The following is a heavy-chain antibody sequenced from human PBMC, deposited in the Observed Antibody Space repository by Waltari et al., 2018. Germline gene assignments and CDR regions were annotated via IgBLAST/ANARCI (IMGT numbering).Heavy chain of an antibody. CDR1: GGSFRGYY. D-gene: IGHD6-19*01. Sequence: QVQLQQWGAGLLKPSETLSLTCAVYGGSFRGYYWRWIRQPPGKGLEWIGEINHSGSTNYIPSLKSRVTISVDTSKNQFSLKLSSVTAADTAVYYCARGGSSGWLYYYYGMDVWGQGTTVTVSS. CDR2: INHSGST. J-gene: IGHJ6*02. V-gene: IGHV4-34*01. CDR3: ARGGSSGWLYYYYGMDV.